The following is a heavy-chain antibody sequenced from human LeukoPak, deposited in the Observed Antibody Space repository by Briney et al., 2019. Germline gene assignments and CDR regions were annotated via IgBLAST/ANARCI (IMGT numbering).Heavy chain of an antibody. Sequence: GGSLRLSCAASIFTFSNYAMHWVRQAPGKGLEWVAVISYDGSSKYYADSVKGRFTISRDNSKKMLYLQMSNLRAEDTALYYCARQKDIVVVVTTTGSFDYWGQGALVTVSS. CDR2: ISYDGSSK. J-gene: IGHJ4*02. CDR3: ARQKDIVVVVTTTGSFDY. D-gene: IGHD2-15*01. V-gene: IGHV3-30-3*01. CDR1: IFTFSNYA.